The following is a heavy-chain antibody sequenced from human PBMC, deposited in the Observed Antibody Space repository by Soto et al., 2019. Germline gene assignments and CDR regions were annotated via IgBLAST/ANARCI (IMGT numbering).Heavy chain of an antibody. Sequence: SGPTLVNPTQTLTLTCTFSGFSLSTSGVGVGWIRQPPGKALEWLALIYWNDDKRYSPSLKSRLTITKDTSKNQVVLTMTNKEPVDTANFYCEHRLGGIMLWGYFDYGGKGTLVTVSS. CDR2: IYWNDDK. V-gene: IGHV2-5*01. J-gene: IGHJ4*02. CDR1: GFSLSTSGVG. CDR3: EHRLGGIMLWGYFDY. D-gene: IGHD3-16*01.